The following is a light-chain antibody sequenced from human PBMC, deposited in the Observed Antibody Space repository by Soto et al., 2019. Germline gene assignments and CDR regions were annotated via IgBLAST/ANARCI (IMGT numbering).Light chain of an antibody. CDR2: GAS. J-gene: IGKJ2*01. CDR1: QSVSSSY. Sequence: EIVLTQSPGTLSLSPGERATLSCRASQSVSSSYLAWYQQKPGQAPRLLIYGASSRAPGMPDRFSGSGSATDFTLTIISIEPADFAVSYCQQYGSSPYTFGQGTKLEIK. V-gene: IGKV3-20*01. CDR3: QQYGSSPYT.